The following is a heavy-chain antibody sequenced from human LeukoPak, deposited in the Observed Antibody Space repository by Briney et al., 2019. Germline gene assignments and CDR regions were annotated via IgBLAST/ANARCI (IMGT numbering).Heavy chain of an antibody. V-gene: IGHV1-2*06. CDR2: INPNSGGT. D-gene: IGHD3-22*01. CDR3: ARGYYDSSGYYSIDY. J-gene: IGHJ4*02. Sequence: ASVKVPCKASEYTFTGYYIHWVRQAPGQGLEWMGRINPNSGGTNYAQMFQGRVTMTRDTSISTAYMELSRLRSDDTAVYYCARGYYDSSGYYSIDYWGQGTLVTVSS. CDR1: EYTFTGYY.